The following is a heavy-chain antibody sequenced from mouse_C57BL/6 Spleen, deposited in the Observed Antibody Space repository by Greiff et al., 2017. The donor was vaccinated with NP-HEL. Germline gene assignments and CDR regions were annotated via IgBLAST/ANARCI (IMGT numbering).Heavy chain of an antibody. CDR2: ISDGGSYT. D-gene: IGHD2-3*01. V-gene: IGHV5-4*01. Sequence: EVQVVESGGGLVKPGGSLKLSCAASGFTFSSYAMSWVRQTPEKRLEWVATISDGGSYTYYPDNVKGRFTISRDNAKNNLFLQMSHLKSEDTAMYYCARDGFYDGYSAMDYWGQGTSVTVSS. CDR1: GFTFSSYA. CDR3: ARDGFYDGYSAMDY. J-gene: IGHJ4*01.